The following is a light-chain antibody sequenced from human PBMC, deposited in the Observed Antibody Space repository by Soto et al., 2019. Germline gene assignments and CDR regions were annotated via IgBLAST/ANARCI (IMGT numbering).Light chain of an antibody. Sequence: IQMTQSPSSLSASVGARVTITCRASQGISSYLAWYQQKPGKAPKLLIYAASTLQSGVPSRFICSRSGTEFTLTISSLQPEDFATDYCQQLNSYPFGGGTKVDI. CDR2: AAS. CDR1: QGISSY. V-gene: IGKV1-9*01. J-gene: IGKJ4*01. CDR3: QQLNSYP.